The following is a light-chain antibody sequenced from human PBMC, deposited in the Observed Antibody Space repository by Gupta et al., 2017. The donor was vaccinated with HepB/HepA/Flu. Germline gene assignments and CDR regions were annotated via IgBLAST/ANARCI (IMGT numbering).Light chain of an antibody. Sequence: DIQMTQSPSTLSASVGDRVTITCRASQSISSWLAWYQQKPGKAPNLLIYKASTLESGVPSRFSGSGSGTDFTLTISSLQPDDFATYYCQQYSIYSWTFGQGTKVEIK. V-gene: IGKV1-5*03. J-gene: IGKJ1*01. CDR1: QSISSW. CDR2: KAS. CDR3: QQYSIYSWT.